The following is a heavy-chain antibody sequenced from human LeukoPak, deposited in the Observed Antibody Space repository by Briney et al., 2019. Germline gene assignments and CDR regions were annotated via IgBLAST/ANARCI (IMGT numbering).Heavy chain of an antibody. J-gene: IGHJ4*02. Sequence: SQTLSLTCTVPGGSISSGGYYWSWIRQHPGKGLEWIGYIYYSGSTYYNPSLKSRVTISVDTSKNQFSLKLSSVTAAATAVYYCARGYDSSPENWGQGTLVTVSS. D-gene: IGHD3-22*01. V-gene: IGHV4-31*03. CDR3: ARGYDSSPEN. CDR2: IYYSGST. CDR1: GGSISSGGYY.